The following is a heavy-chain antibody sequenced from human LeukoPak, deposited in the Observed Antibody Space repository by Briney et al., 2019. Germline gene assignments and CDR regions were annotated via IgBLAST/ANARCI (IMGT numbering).Heavy chain of an antibody. CDR2: INNRGGT. V-gene: IGHV4-34*01. CDR3: ASDVEGIAGHNWFDP. D-gene: IGHD6-13*01. Sequence: PSETLSLTCGVSDDSFSSYYWSWIRQAPGKGLEWIGEINNRGGTTYNPSLKSRVTISVDTSKNQFSLKLSSVTAADTAVYYCASDVEGIAGHNWFDPWGQGTLVTVSS. CDR1: DDSFSSYY. J-gene: IGHJ5*02.